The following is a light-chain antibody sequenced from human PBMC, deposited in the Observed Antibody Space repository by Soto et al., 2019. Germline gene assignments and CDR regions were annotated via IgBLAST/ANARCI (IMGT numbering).Light chain of an antibody. Sequence: QSALTQPASVSGSPGQSVTISCTGPRSDIGDSNFISWYQHSPGKAPRLLIYEVNNRPSGVSKRSSGSKAGNTASLTISGLLDDDEADYFCASFRSGTILVFGSGS. V-gene: IGLV2-14*01. CDR1: RSDIGDSNF. CDR3: ASFRSGTILV. CDR2: EVN. J-gene: IGLJ1*01.